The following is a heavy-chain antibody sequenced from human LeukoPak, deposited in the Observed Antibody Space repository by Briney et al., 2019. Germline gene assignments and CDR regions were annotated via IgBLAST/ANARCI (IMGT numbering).Heavy chain of an antibody. D-gene: IGHD6-13*01. V-gene: IGHV3-30-3*01. J-gene: IGHJ4*02. Sequence: SYDGSNKYYADSVKGRFTISRDNSKNTLYLQMNSLRAEDTAVYYCAREAEIAAAGTQPFDYWGQGTLVTVSS. CDR2: SYDGSNK. CDR3: AREAEIAAAGTQPFDY.